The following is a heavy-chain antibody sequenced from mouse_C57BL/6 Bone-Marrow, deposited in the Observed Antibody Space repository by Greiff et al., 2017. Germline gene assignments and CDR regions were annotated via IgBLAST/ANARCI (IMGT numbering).Heavy chain of an antibody. Sequence: VQLQQSGAELVRPGASVKLSCTASGFNIKDDYMHWVKQRPEQGLEGIGGIDPENGDTAYASKFQGKATIPADTSSNTAYLQLSSLTSEDTAVYYCATGLRSYFDYWGQGTTLTVSS. V-gene: IGHV14-4*01. CDR2: IDPENGDT. D-gene: IGHD1-1*01. CDR3: ATGLRSYFDY. CDR1: GFNIKDDY. J-gene: IGHJ2*01.